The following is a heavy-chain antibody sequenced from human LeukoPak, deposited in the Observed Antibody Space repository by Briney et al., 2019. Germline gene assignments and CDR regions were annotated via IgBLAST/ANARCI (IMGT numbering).Heavy chain of an antibody. Sequence: GGSLRLSCAASGFTFRSYAMTWVRQAPGKGLDWVSNINTGGDRTYYADSVKGRFTISRDNSKNTLYLQMNSLRAEDTAVYYCASGPCGGDCYSPGYYYYYYMDVWGKGTTVTVSS. CDR2: INTGGDRT. CDR3: ASGPCGGDCYSPGYYYYYYMDV. J-gene: IGHJ6*03. D-gene: IGHD2-21*02. V-gene: IGHV3-23*01. CDR1: GFTFRSYA.